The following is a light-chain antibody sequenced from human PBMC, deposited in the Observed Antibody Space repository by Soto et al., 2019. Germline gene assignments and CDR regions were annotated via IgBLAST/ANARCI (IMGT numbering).Light chain of an antibody. J-gene: IGKJ1*01. CDR3: LQNYSYSRT. Sequence: DIQMTQSPSSLSASVGDRVTITCRASQSISSYLNWYQQKPGKAPKLLIYAASSLQSGVPSRFSGSGSGTDFTLTISSMQRDDFATYYCLQNYSYSRTFGQGTKVDI. V-gene: IGKV1-39*01. CDR2: AAS. CDR1: QSISSY.